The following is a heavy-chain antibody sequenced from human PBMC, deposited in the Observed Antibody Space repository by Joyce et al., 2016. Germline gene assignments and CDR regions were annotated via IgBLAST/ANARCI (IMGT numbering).Heavy chain of an antibody. Sequence: EEQLVESGGGLVQPGGSLRLSCVASGFTLSNYWVYWVRQSPGEGLVWVSRIKGDGSITAYADSVKGRFIISRDNGKNTVYMEMNSLRAEDTAVYYCTRDFYYGGFDIWGQGTMVAVSP. CDR1: GFTLSNYW. CDR3: TRDFYYGGFDI. J-gene: IGHJ3*02. V-gene: IGHV3-74*01. D-gene: IGHD3-10*01. CDR2: IKGDGSIT.